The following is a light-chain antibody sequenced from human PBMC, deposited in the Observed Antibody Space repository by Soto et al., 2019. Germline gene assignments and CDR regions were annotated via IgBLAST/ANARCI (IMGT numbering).Light chain of an antibody. Sequence: DIQMTQSPSTLSASVGDRVTITCRASQSISSLLAWYQQKPGKAPKLLIYDASSLESGVPSRFSGSGSGTEFTLTISSLQPDDFATYYCQQYNSYPPLTFGGGTKVEIK. CDR2: DAS. CDR1: QSISSL. J-gene: IGKJ4*01. CDR3: QQYNSYPPLT. V-gene: IGKV1-5*01.